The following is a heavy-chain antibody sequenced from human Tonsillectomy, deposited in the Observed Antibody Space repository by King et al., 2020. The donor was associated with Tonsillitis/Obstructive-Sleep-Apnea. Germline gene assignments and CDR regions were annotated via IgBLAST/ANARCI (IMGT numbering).Heavy chain of an antibody. V-gene: IGHV3-21*01. CDR3: ARDGGGYNYGLVSYYYYMDV. D-gene: IGHD5-18*01. CDR1: GFTFSSHS. Sequence: VQLVESGGGLVKPGGSLRLSCAASGFTFSSHSMNWVRQAPGKGLEWVSSISSSSNYIYYADSVKGRFTISRYNAKNSLYLQMNSLRAEDTAVYYCARDGGGYNYGLVSYYYYMDVWGKGTTVTVSS. J-gene: IGHJ6*03. CDR2: ISSSSNYI.